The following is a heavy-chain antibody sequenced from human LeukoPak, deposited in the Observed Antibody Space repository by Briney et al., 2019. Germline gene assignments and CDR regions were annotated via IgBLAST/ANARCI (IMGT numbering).Heavy chain of an antibody. V-gene: IGHV3-21*01. D-gene: IGHD6-6*01. J-gene: IGHJ4*02. CDR1: GFTFSSYS. CDR3: AREGAEYSSSFFPVDY. CDR2: ISSSSSYI. Sequence: GGSLRLSCAASGFTFSSYSMNWVRQAPGKGLEWVSSISSSSSYIHYADSVKGRFTISRDNAKNSLYLQMNSLRAEDTAVYYCAREGAEYSSSFFPVDYWGQGTLVTVSS.